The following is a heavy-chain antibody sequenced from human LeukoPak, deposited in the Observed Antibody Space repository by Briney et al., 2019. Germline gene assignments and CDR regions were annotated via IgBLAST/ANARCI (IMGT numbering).Heavy chain of an antibody. J-gene: IGHJ6*03. CDR1: GYTLTELS. CDR2: FDPEDGET. Sequence: ASVKVSCKVSGYTLTELSMHWVRQAPGKGLEWTGGFDPEDGETIYAQKFQGRVTMTENTSTDTAYMELSSLRSEDTAVYYCATDSPKDVAARSYYYMDVWGKGTTVTVSS. D-gene: IGHD5-12*01. CDR3: ATDSPKDVAARSYYYMDV. V-gene: IGHV1-24*01.